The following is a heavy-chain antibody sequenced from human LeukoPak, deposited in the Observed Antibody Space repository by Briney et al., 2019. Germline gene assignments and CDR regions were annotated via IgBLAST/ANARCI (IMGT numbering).Heavy chain of an antibody. V-gene: IGHV4-39*01. J-gene: IGHJ4*02. D-gene: IGHD3-22*01. CDR3: ARHSFGDYYDSSGYYYGEYYFDY. Sequence: SETLSLTCTVSGGSISSSSYYWGWIRQPPGKGLEWIGSIYYSGSTYYNPSLKSRVTISVDPSKNQFSLKLSSVTAADTAVYYCARHSFGDYYDSSGYYYGEYYFDYWGQGTLVTVSS. CDR1: GGSISSSSYY. CDR2: IYYSGST.